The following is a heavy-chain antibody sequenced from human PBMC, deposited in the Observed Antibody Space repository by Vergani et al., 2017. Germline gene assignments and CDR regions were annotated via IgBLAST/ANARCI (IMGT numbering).Heavy chain of an antibody. CDR3: TRHVPCGDGACLHFDH. J-gene: IGHJ4*02. V-gene: IGHV5-51*01. D-gene: IGHD2-21*01. CDR2: INPIDSKI. Sequence: EVMLVQSGAEVKKPGESLKISCKYSESSFISNEIAWVRQMSGKGLQWMGNINPIDSKIAYSPSFQGQAIMSLDKSITTAYLQWRSLKASDTAIYYCTRHVPCGDGACLHFDHWGQATQVTVSS. CDR1: ESSFISNE.